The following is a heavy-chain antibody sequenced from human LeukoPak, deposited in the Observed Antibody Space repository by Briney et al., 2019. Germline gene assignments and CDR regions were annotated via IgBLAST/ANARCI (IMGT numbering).Heavy chain of an antibody. D-gene: IGHD6-19*01. J-gene: IGHJ5*02. Sequence: SETLSLTCTVSGGSISSYYWSWIGQPPGKGLEWIGYTYYSGSTNYNPSLKSRVTISVDTSKNQFSLKLSSVTAADTAVYYCAREIAVDSWFDPWGQGTLVTVSS. CDR1: GGSISSYY. CDR3: AREIAVDSWFDP. CDR2: TYYSGST. V-gene: IGHV4-59*01.